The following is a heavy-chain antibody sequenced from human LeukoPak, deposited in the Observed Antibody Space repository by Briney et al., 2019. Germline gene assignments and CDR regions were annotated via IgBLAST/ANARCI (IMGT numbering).Heavy chain of an antibody. Sequence: SETLSLTCTVSGGSISSYYWSWIRQPAGRGLEWIGRIYTSGSTNYNTSHKSRVTMSVDTSKNQFSLKLSSVTAADTAVYYCAKDGYSGYDWPQYFDYWGQETLVTVSS. CDR2: IYTSGST. CDR3: AKDGYSGYDWPQYFDY. D-gene: IGHD5-12*01. CDR1: GGSISSYY. V-gene: IGHV4-4*07. J-gene: IGHJ4*02.